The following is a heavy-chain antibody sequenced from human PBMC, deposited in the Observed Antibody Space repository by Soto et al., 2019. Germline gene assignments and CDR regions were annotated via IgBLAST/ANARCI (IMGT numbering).Heavy chain of an antibody. CDR3: ARARGGDSGDYASLFDR. CDR1: GGSVSIGDYL. D-gene: IGHD4-17*01. V-gene: IGHV4-30-4*01. J-gene: IGHJ5*02. Sequence: PSETLSLTCTVFGGSVSIGDYLWSWIRQRPGKGLEWIGYIHDSGNTYYNPPLKSRVTISLDTSKNQFSLKVTSMTAADTAVYFCARARGGDSGDYASLFDRWGQGNLVTVSS. CDR2: IHDSGNT.